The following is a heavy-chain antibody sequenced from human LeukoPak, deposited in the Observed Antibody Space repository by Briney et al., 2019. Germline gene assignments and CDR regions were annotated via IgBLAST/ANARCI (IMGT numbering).Heavy chain of an antibody. Sequence: SETLSLTCAVSGYSITSSSWWGWIRQQPGKGLEWIGYSHYSGTSYYSTSLKSRIAISIDTSKNQFSLKLSSVTAADTAVYYCARDGPTSVLWGQGTLVTVSS. CDR3: ARDGPTSVL. D-gene: IGHD1-1*01. CDR2: SHYSGTS. CDR1: GYSITSSSW. V-gene: IGHV4-28*03. J-gene: IGHJ4*02.